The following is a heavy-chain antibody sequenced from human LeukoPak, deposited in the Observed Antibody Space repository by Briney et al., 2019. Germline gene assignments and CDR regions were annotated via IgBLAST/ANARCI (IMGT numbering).Heavy chain of an antibody. CDR2: IYYSGST. CDR3: ARGYCSGGSCYSYYYYSYMDV. J-gene: IGHJ6*03. Sequence: SETLSLTCAVSGGSISSGGYSWSWIRQPPGKGLEWIGYIYYSGSTYYNPSLKSRVTISVDTSKQQSFMKLSSVTAADTAVYYCARGYCSGGSCYSYYYYSYMDVWGKGTTVTVSS. D-gene: IGHD2-15*01. CDR1: GGSISSGGYS. V-gene: IGHV4-30-4*07.